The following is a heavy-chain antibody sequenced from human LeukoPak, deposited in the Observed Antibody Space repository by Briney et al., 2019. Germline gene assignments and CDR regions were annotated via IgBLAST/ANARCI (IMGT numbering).Heavy chain of an antibody. Sequence: SVTVSCKASGGIFSNYAISWVRQAPGQGLEWMGGIIPIFGTANYAQKFQGRVTITTDESTGTAYMELSRLRSEDTAVYYWARGPELARFDCWWHGNLVTVSS. CDR1: GGIFSNYA. V-gene: IGHV1-69*05. J-gene: IGHJ4*03. CDR3: ARGPELARFDC. CDR2: IIPIFGTA. D-gene: IGHD6-13*01.